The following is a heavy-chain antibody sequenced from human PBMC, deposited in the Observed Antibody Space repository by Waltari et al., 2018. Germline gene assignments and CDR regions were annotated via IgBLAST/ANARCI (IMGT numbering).Heavy chain of an antibody. J-gene: IGHJ4*02. Sequence: FTFSSYAMHWVRQAPGKGLEWVAVISYDGSNKYYADSVKGRFTISRDNSKNTLYLQMNSLRAEDTAVYYCARDRPNIGYSSSSGRLDYWGQGTLVTVSS. CDR2: ISYDGSNK. D-gene: IGHD6-6*01. V-gene: IGHV3-30*01. CDR3: ARDRPNIGYSSSSGRLDY. CDR1: FTFSSYA.